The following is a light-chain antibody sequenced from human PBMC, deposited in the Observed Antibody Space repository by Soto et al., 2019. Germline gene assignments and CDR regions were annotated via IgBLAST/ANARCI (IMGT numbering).Light chain of an antibody. CDR3: QQYGSSSWT. Sequence: EMVLAQSPGTLSLSPGERATLSCRASPSASASYLAWYQQKPGQAPSLLINAASSRATGIPDRFSGSGSGTDFTLTISRLEPEDFAVYYCQQYGSSSWTFGQGTKVDIK. J-gene: IGKJ1*01. V-gene: IGKV3-20*01. CDR2: AAS. CDR1: PSASASY.